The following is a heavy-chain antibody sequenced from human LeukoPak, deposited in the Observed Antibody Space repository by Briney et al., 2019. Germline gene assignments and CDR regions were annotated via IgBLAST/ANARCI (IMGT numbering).Heavy chain of an antibody. V-gene: IGHV3-9*01. Sequence: PGGSLRPSCAASGFTFDDYAMHWVRQAPGKGLEWVSGISWNGGTIGYADSVKGRFTISRDSAKNSLYLQMNSLRAEDTAVYYCARDHRTPANYGMDVWGQGTTVTVSS. CDR1: GFTFDDYA. CDR3: ARDHRTPANYGMDV. CDR2: ISWNGGTI. J-gene: IGHJ6*02. D-gene: IGHD1-7*01.